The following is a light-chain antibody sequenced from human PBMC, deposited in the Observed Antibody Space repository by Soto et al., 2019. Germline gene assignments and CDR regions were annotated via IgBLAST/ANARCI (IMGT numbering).Light chain of an antibody. CDR3: QHYNSYSEA. CDR2: KAS. CDR1: QTISSW. J-gene: IGKJ1*01. Sequence: IQMTQSPSTLSGSLGDRVTITCRASQTISSWLAWYQQKQGKAPKLLIYKASTLKSGVPSRFSGSVSGTEGTITISSLKTDDGATYYCQHYNSYSEAFGQGTKVDIK. V-gene: IGKV1-5*03.